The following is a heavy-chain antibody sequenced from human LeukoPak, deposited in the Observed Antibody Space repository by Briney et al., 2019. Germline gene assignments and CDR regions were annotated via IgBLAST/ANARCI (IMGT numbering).Heavy chain of an antibody. CDR3: ARTGLWFGEFVYFDY. V-gene: IGHV3-23*01. CDR2: ISGSGGST. J-gene: IGHJ4*02. D-gene: IGHD3-10*01. Sequence: PGGSLRLSCAASGFPFSSYAMSWVRQAPGKGLEWVSAISGSGGSTYYADSVKGRFTISRDNAKNSLYLQMNSLRAEDTAVYYCARTGLWFGEFVYFDYWGQGTLVTVSS. CDR1: GFPFSSYA.